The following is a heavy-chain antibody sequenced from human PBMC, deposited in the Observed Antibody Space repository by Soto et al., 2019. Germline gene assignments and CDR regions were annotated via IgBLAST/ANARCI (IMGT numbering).Heavy chain of an antibody. D-gene: IGHD2-21*01. Sequence: PVGSLILSCTVSGFTFCDYNINWFRQAPGKGLDWVGFIRARADGGTTEYAASVKGRFTISRDDSKSTAYLQMNSLKTEDFCSRDWRAVNKDFDYWGQGTLVTVSS. V-gene: IGHV3-49*03. CDR1: GFTFCDYN. CDR2: IRARADGGTT. CDR3: RAVNKDFDY. J-gene: IGHJ4*02.